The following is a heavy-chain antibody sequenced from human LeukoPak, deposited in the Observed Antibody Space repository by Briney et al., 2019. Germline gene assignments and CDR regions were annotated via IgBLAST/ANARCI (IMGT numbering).Heavy chain of an antibody. D-gene: IGHD1-26*01. CDR1: GYTFTGYY. CDR2: INPNSGGT. Sequence: GASVKVSCKASGYTFTGYYMHWVRQAPGQGLEWMGWINPNSGGTNYAQKFQGRVTMTRDTSISTAYMELSRLRSDDTAVYYCARDEGGSVVEYYFDYWGQGTLVTVPS. J-gene: IGHJ4*02. CDR3: ARDEGGSVVEYYFDY. V-gene: IGHV1-2*02.